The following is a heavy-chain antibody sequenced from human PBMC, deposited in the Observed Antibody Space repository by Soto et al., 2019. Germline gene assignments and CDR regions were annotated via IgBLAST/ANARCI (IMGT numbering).Heavy chain of an antibody. CDR1: GFNFSSYA. Sequence: LRLSCAASGFNFSSYAMHWVRQAPGKGLEWVAVISYDGSNKYYADSVKGRFTISRDNSKNTLYLQMNSLRAEDTAVYYCARQRAAAGLYYYYYGMDVWGQGTTVTVSS. CDR2: ISYDGSNK. CDR3: ARQRAAAGLYYYYYGMDV. V-gene: IGHV3-30-3*01. D-gene: IGHD6-13*01. J-gene: IGHJ6*02.